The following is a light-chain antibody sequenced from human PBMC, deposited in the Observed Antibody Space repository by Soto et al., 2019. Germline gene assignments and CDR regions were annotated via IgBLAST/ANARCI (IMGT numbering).Light chain of an antibody. CDR1: QSVSSN. CDR2: GAS. J-gene: IGKJ1*01. Sequence: EIVMTQSPATLSVSPGQRATLSCRASQSVSSNLAWYQQKPGQDPRLLIYGASTRATGIPARCTGSVSGTEGTITITSVQSEDFGVYSCQQGNNWHPAWTVGQGTKVDI. CDR3: QQGNNWHPAWT. V-gene: IGKV3-15*01.